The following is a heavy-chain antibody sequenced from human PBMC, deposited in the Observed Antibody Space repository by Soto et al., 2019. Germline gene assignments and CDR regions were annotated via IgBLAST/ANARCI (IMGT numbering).Heavy chain of an antibody. D-gene: IGHD6-19*01. V-gene: IGHV3-30*18. Sequence: PGGSLRLSCAASGVTFGDYAMHWVLQAPGKGLEWVAVVSHDGRNTHYADSVKGRFTISRDSSKNTVSLEMTSLRAEDTAVYYCAKGGRQWLVTSDFNYWGQAALVTVSS. J-gene: IGHJ4*02. CDR2: VSHDGRNT. CDR3: AKGGRQWLVTSDFNY. CDR1: GVTFGDYA.